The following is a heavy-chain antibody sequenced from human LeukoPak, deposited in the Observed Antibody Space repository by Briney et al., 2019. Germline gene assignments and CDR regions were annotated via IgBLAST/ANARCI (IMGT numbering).Heavy chain of an antibody. D-gene: IGHD6-19*01. CDR3: AKDSSSGWFRVAWYFDL. Sequence: PGGSLRLSCAASGFTVSSNYMSWVRQAPGKGLEWVSAISGSGGSTYYADSVKGRFTISRDNSKNTLYLQMNSLRAEDTAVYYCAKDSSSGWFRVAWYFDLWGRGTLVTVSS. CDR2: ISGSGGST. CDR1: GFTVSSNY. J-gene: IGHJ2*01. V-gene: IGHV3-23*01.